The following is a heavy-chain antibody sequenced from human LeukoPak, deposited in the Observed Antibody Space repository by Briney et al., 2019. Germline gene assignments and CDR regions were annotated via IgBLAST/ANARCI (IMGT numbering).Heavy chain of an antibody. CDR1: GFTFSSYA. Sequence: GGSLRLSCAASGFTFSSYAMMWVRQAPGKGLEWVSTVSGSAGATYYAGSETGRSTISRDNSKNTIYLLMNRRTAEYTAVYYCAKGAAAGLVDRFDPWGQGTLVAVSS. D-gene: IGHD6-13*01. J-gene: IGHJ5*02. V-gene: IGHV3-23*01. CDR3: AKGAAAGLVDRFDP. CDR2: VSGSAGAT.